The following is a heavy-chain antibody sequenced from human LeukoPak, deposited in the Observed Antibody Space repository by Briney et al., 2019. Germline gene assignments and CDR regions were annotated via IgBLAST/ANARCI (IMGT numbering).Heavy chain of an antibody. Sequence: GGSLRLSCAASGFTFSSYWMSWVRQAPGKGLEWVANIKQDGSEKYYVDSVKGRFTISRDNAKNSLYLQMNSLRAEDTAVYYCARDFLRSIAAAGTGMDVWGQGTTVTVSS. J-gene: IGHJ6*02. CDR3: ARDFLRSIAAAGTGMDV. D-gene: IGHD6-13*01. CDR1: GFTFSSYW. V-gene: IGHV3-7*01. CDR2: IKQDGSEK.